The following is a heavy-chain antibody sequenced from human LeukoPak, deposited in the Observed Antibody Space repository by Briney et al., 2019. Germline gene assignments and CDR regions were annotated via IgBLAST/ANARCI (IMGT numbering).Heavy chain of an antibody. CDR1: GFTFDDYA. J-gene: IGHJ4*02. V-gene: IGHV3-9*01. Sequence: PGGSLRLSCAASGFTFDDYAMHWVRQGPGKGLEWISGITWNTDTIGYADSVMGRFTISRDNAKNSLYLQMNSLRAEDTALYYCAKDIPVGATPYYFDSWGQGTLVTVSS. CDR2: ITWNTDTI. D-gene: IGHD1-26*01. CDR3: AKDIPVGATPYYFDS.